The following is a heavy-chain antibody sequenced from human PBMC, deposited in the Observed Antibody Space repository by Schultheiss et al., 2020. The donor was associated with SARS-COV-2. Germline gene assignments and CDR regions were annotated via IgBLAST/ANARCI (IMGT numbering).Heavy chain of an antibody. V-gene: IGHV4-34*01. Sequence: SETLSLTCAVYGGSFGGYYWSWIRQPPGKGLEWIGEINHSGSTNYNPSLKSRVTISVDTSKNQFSLKLSSVTAADTAVYYCARERGRIAALSAGGSNWFDPWGQGTLVTVSS. CDR2: INHSGST. CDR3: ARERGRIAALSAGGSNWFDP. D-gene: IGHD6-6*01. J-gene: IGHJ5*02. CDR1: GGSFGGYY.